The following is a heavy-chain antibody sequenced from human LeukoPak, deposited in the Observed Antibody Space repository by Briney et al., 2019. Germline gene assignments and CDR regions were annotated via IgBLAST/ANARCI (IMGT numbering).Heavy chain of an antibody. J-gene: IGHJ3*02. CDR3: ARDPGYGYSGDFDI. Sequence: GGSLRLSCVGSGFTLRNYDMNWVRQAPGKGLEWVSYISSRGSVIYYADAVKGRFMISRDNAMSSLYLQMNSLRAEDTAVYYCARDPGYGYSGDFDIWGQGTMVTVSS. D-gene: IGHD5-18*01. CDR1: GFTLRNYD. CDR2: ISSRGSVI. V-gene: IGHV3-48*01.